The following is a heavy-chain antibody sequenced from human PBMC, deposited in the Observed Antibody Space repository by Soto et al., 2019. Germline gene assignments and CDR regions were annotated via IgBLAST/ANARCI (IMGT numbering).Heavy chain of an antibody. CDR2: INHSGST. CDR3: ARVMTTDDAFDI. D-gene: IGHD4-17*01. V-gene: IGHV4-34*01. Sequence: QVQLQQWGAGLLKPSETLSLTCAVYGGSFSGYYWSWIRQPPGKGLEWNGEINHSGSTNYNPSLKSRVTISVDTSKNQFSLKLSSVTAADTAVYYCARVMTTDDAFDIWGQGTMVTVSS. J-gene: IGHJ3*02. CDR1: GGSFSGYY.